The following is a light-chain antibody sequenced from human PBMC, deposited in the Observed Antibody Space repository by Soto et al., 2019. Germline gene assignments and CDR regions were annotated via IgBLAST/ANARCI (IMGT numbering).Light chain of an antibody. CDR1: QSISSY. Sequence: DIQMTQSPSSLSASVGDRVTITCRARQSISSYINWYQQKPGKAPKLLIYAASSLQSGVPSRFSGSGSGTDFTLTICSLQPEDFATYYCQQSYNTLWTFGQGTKVEIK. CDR2: AAS. V-gene: IGKV1-39*01. CDR3: QQSYNTLWT. J-gene: IGKJ1*01.